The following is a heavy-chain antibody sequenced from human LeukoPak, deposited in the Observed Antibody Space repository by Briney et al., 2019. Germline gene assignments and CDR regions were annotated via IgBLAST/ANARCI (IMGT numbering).Heavy chain of an antibody. CDR1: GFTFSSYW. CDR3: ASKRNPYAFDI. J-gene: IGHJ3*02. CDR2: IKQDGSEK. D-gene: IGHD1-14*01. V-gene: IGHV3-7*01. Sequence: GGSLRLSCAASGFTFSSYWMSWVRQAPRKGLEWVANIKQDGSEKYYVDSVKGRFTISRDNAKNSLYLQMNSLRAEDTAVYYCASKRNPYAFDIWGQGTMVTVSS.